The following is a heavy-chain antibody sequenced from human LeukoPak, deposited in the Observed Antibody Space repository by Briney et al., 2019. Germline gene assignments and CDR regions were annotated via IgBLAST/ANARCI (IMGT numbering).Heavy chain of an antibody. Sequence: ASVKVSCKASGYTFISYGISWVGQAPGQGREWMGWISAYNGNTNYAQKLQGRVTMTTDTSTSTAYMELRSLRSDDTAVYYCARDGDLGYYMDVWGKGTTVTVSS. CDR3: ARDGDLGYYMDV. J-gene: IGHJ6*03. CDR2: ISAYNGNT. D-gene: IGHD3-10*01. V-gene: IGHV1-18*01. CDR1: GYTFISYG.